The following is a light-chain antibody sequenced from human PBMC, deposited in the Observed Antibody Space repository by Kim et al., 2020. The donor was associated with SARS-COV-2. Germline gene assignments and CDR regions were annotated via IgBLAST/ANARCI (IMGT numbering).Light chain of an antibody. Sequence: SYELTQPPSVSVAPGKTARITCGGNNIGSKSVHWYQQKPGQAPVLVIYYDSDRPSGIPERFSGSNSGNTATLTISRVEAWDEADYYCHVWDSSSDHPWVFGTGTKVTVL. CDR1: NIGSKS. V-gene: IGLV3-21*04. CDR2: YDS. CDR3: HVWDSSSDHPWV. J-gene: IGLJ1*01.